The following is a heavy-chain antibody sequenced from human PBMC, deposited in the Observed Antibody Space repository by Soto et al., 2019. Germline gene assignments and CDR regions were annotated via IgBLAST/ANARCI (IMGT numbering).Heavy chain of an antibody. J-gene: IGHJ4*02. CDR1: GYTFTSYY. CDR2: INPSGGST. V-gene: IGHV1-46*01. Sequence: QVQLVQSGAEVKKPGASVKVSCKASGYTFTSYYMHWVRQAPGQGLEWMGIINPSGGSTSYAQKFQGRVTMTRDTYTSTVYMELSSLRSEDTAVYYCARGLTIFGVVRYYFDYWGLGTLVTVSS. CDR3: ARGLTIFGVVRYYFDY. D-gene: IGHD3-3*01.